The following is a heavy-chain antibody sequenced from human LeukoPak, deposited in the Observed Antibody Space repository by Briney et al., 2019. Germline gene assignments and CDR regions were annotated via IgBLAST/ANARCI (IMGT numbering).Heavy chain of an antibody. CDR3: VRGSPGPDI. J-gene: IGHJ3*02. D-gene: IGHD1-1*01. Sequence: GGSLRLFCVASGFTFNNFWMHWVRQAPGTGLVWISRVNTKGTETVYADSVKGRFTISRDNAKNTVHLQMNSLRAEDTAIYYCVRGSPGPDIWGQGTMVTVSS. V-gene: IGHV3-74*01. CDR2: VNTKGTET. CDR1: GFTFNNFW.